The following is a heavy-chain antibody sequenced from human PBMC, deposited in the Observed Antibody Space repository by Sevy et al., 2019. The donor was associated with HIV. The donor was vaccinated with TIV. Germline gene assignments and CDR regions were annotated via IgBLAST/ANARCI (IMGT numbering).Heavy chain of an antibody. CDR2: ISSSSDSSRTL. V-gene: IGHV3-48*01. CDR1: GFTFSSYA. Sequence: GGSLRLSCAASGFTFSSYAMSWVRQAPGKGLEWVSYISSSSDSSRTLYYADSVKGRFSISRDNAKNSVHLQMTSLRVEDTAVYYCARPDLSGWYFDFWGHGTLVTVSS. J-gene: IGHJ4*01. CDR3: ARPDLSGWYFDF. D-gene: IGHD6-19*01.